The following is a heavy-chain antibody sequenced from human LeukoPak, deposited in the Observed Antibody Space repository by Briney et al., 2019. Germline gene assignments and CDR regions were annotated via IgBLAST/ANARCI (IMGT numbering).Heavy chain of an antibody. J-gene: IGHJ4*02. CDR2: IKQDGSEK. CDR1: GFTFSSYW. V-gene: IGHV3-7*01. D-gene: IGHD1-26*01. Sequence: GGSLRLSCAASGFTFSSYWMSWVRQAPGKGLEWVANIKQDGSEKYYVDSVKGRFTISRDNAKNSLFLQMNSLRVEDTAIYYCVRGRLVGASGYWGQGTLVTVSS. CDR3: VRGRLVGASGY.